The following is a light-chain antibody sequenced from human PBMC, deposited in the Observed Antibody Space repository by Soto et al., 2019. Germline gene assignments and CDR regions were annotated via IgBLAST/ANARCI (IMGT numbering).Light chain of an antibody. Sequence: QLVLTQPPSVSGAPGQRVTISCTGSSSNIGAGYDVHWYQQHPGTAPKLLIYDNSNRPSGVPDRFSGSKSGTSASLAITGLQAEDEADYYCQSYDSSLSGVIFGGGTKLTVL. CDR3: QSYDSSLSGVI. J-gene: IGLJ2*01. V-gene: IGLV1-40*01. CDR2: DNS. CDR1: SSNIGAGYD.